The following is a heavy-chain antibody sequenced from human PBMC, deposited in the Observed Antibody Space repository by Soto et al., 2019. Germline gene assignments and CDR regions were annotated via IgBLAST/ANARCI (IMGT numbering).Heavy chain of an antibody. CDR2: ISYDGSNK. Sequence: QVQLVESGGGVVQPGRSLRLSCAASGFTFSSYAMHWVRQAPGKGLEWVAGISYDGSNKYYADSVKDRFTISRDNTKNTLYLQMISLIAEDTAVYYCARDDRAAAGSYYYYGMDVWGQGTTVTVSS. J-gene: IGHJ6*02. V-gene: IGHV3-30-3*01. CDR1: GFTFSSYA. D-gene: IGHD6-13*01. CDR3: ARDDRAAAGSYYYYGMDV.